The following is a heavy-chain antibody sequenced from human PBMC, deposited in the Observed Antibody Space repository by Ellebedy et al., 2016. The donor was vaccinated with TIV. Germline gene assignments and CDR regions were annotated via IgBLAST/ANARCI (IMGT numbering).Heavy chain of an antibody. Sequence: GGSLRLXCAASGFTFSGSAMHWVRQASGKGLEWVGRIRSKANGFATDYAASAKGRFTISRDDSKNTAYLQMNSLKTEDTAVYYCTRHYYDGGAYYSWGRGTLVTVSS. J-gene: IGHJ4*02. CDR2: IRSKANGFAT. CDR3: TRHYYDGGAYYS. D-gene: IGHD3-22*01. V-gene: IGHV3-73*01. CDR1: GFTFSGSA.